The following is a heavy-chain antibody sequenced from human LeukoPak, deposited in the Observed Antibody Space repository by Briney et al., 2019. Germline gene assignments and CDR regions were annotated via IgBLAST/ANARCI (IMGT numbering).Heavy chain of an antibody. CDR1: GFTFSSYS. D-gene: IGHD1-26*01. CDR2: IGSSSSYI. V-gene: IGHV3-21*01. Sequence: GGSLRLSCAASGFTFSSYSMNWVRQAPGKGLEWVSSIGSSSSYIYYADSVKGRFTISRDNAKNSLYLQMNSLRAEDTAVYYCARDGRRGMAYFDYWGQGTLVTVSS. CDR3: ARDGRRGMAYFDY. J-gene: IGHJ4*02.